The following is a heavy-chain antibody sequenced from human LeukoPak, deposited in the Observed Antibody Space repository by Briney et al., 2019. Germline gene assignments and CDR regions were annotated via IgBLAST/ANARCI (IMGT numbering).Heavy chain of an antibody. V-gene: IGHV3-9*01. CDR1: GFTFDDYA. D-gene: IGHD6-19*01. Sequence: GGSLRLSCAASGFTFDDYAMHWVRQAPGKGLEWVSGISWNSGSIGYADSVKGRFTISRDNAKNSLYLQMNSLRAEDTALYYCAKDMSPYSSGWLNWFDPWGQGTLVTVSS. CDR3: AKDMSPYSSGWLNWFDP. J-gene: IGHJ5*02. CDR2: ISWNSGSI.